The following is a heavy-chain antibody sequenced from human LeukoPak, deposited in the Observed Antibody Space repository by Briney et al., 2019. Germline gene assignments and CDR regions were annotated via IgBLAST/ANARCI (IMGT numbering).Heavy chain of an antibody. Sequence: QTGGSLRLSCAASGFTFSSYGMHWVRQAPGKGLEWVAFIRYDGSNKYYADSVKGRFTISRDNSKNTLYLQMNSLRAEDTAVYYCAKDLDYYGSGSAFDYWGQGTLVTVSS. V-gene: IGHV3-30*02. CDR2: IRYDGSNK. D-gene: IGHD3-10*01. J-gene: IGHJ4*02. CDR1: GFTFSSYG. CDR3: AKDLDYYGSGSAFDY.